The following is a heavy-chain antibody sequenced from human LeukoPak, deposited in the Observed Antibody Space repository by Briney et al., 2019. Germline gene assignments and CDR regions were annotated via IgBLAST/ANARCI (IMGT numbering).Heavy chain of an antibody. CDR1: GYSISSGYY. CDR2: IYHSGST. V-gene: IGHV4-38-2*02. CDR3: ARDLTPYSSGWTDAFDI. D-gene: IGHD6-19*01. Sequence: PSETLSLTCTVSGYSISSGYYWGWIRQPPGKGLEWIGSIYHSGSTYYNPSLKSRVTISVDTSKNQFSLKLSSVTAADTAVYCCARDLTPYSSGWTDAFDIWGQGTMVTVSS. J-gene: IGHJ3*02.